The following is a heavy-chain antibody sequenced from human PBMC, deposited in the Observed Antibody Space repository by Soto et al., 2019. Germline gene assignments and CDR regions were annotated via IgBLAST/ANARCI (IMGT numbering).Heavy chain of an antibody. J-gene: IGHJ4*02. CDR3: AKIGYNDWDFDY. CDR2: INQDVSQK. V-gene: IGHV3-7*01. Sequence: GGSLRLSCAASGFTFIRYWMTWVRQAPGKGLEWVANINQDVSQKLYVDSVRGRFTISRDDAKNSVYLQMNNLRADDTAVYYCAKIGYNDWDFDYWGQGTLVTVSS. D-gene: IGHD3-22*01. CDR1: GFTFIRYW.